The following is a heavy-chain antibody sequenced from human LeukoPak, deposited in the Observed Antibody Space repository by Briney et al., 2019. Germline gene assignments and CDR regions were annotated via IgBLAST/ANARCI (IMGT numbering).Heavy chain of an antibody. V-gene: IGHV4-59*01. CDR1: GGSISSYY. Sequence: SETLSLTCTVSGGSISSYYWSWIRQPPGKGLEWIGYIYYSGSANYNPSLKSRVTISVDTSKNRFSLKLSSVTAADTAVYYCARTMYYYGSGSYPNYFDYWGQGTLVTVSS. CDR3: ARTMYYYGSGSYPNYFDY. CDR2: IYYSGSA. D-gene: IGHD3-10*01. J-gene: IGHJ4*02.